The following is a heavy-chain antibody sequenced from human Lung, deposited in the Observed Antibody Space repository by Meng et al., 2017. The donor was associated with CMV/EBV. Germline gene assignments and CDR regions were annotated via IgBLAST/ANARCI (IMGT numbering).Heavy chain of an antibody. CDR2: IYHSGST. D-gene: IGHD6-19*01. V-gene: IGHV4-4*02. CDR3: ASFPPPGKQWLVTDY. J-gene: IGHJ4*02. Sequence: VRLQGSGPGLGKPSGTLSLTVAVAGGSISSSHWWSWVRQPPGKGLEWIGEIYHSGSTNYNPSLKSRVTISVDKPKNQFSLKLSSVTAADTAVYYCASFPPPGKQWLVTDYWGQGTLVTVSS. CDR1: GGSISSSHW.